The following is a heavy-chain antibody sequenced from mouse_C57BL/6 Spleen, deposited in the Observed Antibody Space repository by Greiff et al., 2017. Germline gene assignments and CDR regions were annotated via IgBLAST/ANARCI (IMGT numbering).Heavy chain of an antibody. D-gene: IGHD1-3*01. Sequence: VQRVESGAELARPGASVKLSCKASGYTFTSYGISWVKQRTGQGLEWIGEIYPRSGNTYYNEKFKGKATLTADKSSSTAYMELRSLTSEDSAVYFCARRSAYFDVWGTGTTVTVSS. CDR1: GYTFTSYG. CDR2: IYPRSGNT. J-gene: IGHJ1*03. V-gene: IGHV1-81*01. CDR3: ARRSAYFDV.